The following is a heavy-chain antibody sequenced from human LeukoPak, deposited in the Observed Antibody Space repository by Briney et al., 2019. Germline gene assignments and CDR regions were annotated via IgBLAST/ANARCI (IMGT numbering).Heavy chain of an antibody. CDR3: ARGPNYYDSSGYPYYFDY. V-gene: IGHV1-18*01. J-gene: IGHJ4*02. D-gene: IGHD3-22*01. CDR1: GYTSTSYG. Sequence: ASVKVSCKASGYTSTSYGISWVRQAPGQGLEWMGWISAYNGNTNYAQKLQGRVTMTTDTSTSTAYMELRSLRSDDTAVYYCARGPNYYDSSGYPYYFDYWGQGTLVTVSS. CDR2: ISAYNGNT.